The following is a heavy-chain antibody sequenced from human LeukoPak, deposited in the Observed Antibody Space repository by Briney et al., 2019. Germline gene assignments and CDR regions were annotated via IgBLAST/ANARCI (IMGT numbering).Heavy chain of an antibody. Sequence: ASVKVSCKASGYTFTDYYMHWVRQAPGQGLEWMGWINPNSGGTHYAQKFQGRVTLTRDTSISTAYMELSRLRSDDTAVYYCAVSPYCSSTSCYTTDAFDIWGQGTMVTVSS. J-gene: IGHJ3*02. V-gene: IGHV1-2*02. CDR2: INPNSGGT. CDR1: GYTFTDYY. D-gene: IGHD2-2*02. CDR3: AVSPYCSSTSCYTTDAFDI.